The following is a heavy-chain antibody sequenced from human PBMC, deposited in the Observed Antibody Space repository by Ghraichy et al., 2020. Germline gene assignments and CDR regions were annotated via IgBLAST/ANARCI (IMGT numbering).Heavy chain of an antibody. J-gene: IGHJ4*02. CDR1: EFSFSSTV. Sequence: LSLTCAASEFSFSSTVLSWVRQPPGKELEWVSAISGSGGSTYYADSVKGRFTISRDNSKNTLYLQMNSLRAEDTAVYYCAKGGGGAAAGTFDYWGQGTLVIVST. CDR3: AKGGGGAAAGTFDY. V-gene: IGHV3-23*01. D-gene: IGHD6-13*01. CDR2: ISGSGGST.